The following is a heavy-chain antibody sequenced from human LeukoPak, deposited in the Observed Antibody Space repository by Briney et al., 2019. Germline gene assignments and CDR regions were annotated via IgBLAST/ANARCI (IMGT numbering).Heavy chain of an antibody. Sequence: SETLSLTCTVSGGSISSGGYYWGWIRQPPGEGLEWIGTIYFSGSTYYNPSLKSRVTISVDTSKNQFSLKLNSVTAADTAVYYCARQHSSAWQYFDCWGQGTLVTVSS. CDR3: ARQHSSAWQYFDC. CDR1: GGSISSGGYY. V-gene: IGHV4-39*01. D-gene: IGHD6-19*01. J-gene: IGHJ4*02. CDR2: IYFSGST.